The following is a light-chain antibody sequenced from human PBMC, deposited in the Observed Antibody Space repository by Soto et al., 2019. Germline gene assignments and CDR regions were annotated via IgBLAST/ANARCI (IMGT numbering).Light chain of an antibody. V-gene: IGKV1-9*01. J-gene: IGKJ5*01. CDR2: AAS. CDR3: QQRKSYPIT. CDR1: QDINTY. Sequence: DIQLTQSPSFLSASVGDRVTITCRASQDINTYLAWYQQKPVKAPKLLIFAASTLQNGVPSRFSGSGSGTEFTVTITSLQPEDFATYYCQQRKSYPITFGQGTRLEIK.